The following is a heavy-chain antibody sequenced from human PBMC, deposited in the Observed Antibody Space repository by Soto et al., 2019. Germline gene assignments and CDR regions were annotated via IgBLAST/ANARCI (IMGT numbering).Heavy chain of an antibody. CDR2: ISAYNGNT. D-gene: IGHD3-22*01. CDR3: ARVKGSGYHNWFDP. CDR1: GYTFTTNS. J-gene: IGHJ5*02. Sequence: QVQLVQSGAEVKKPGASVKVSFRASGYTFTTNSISWVRQAPGQXXEWMGWISAYNGNTNYAQKLQGRVTMTTDTSTSTAYMELRSLRSDDTAVYYCARVKGSGYHNWFDPWGQGTLVTVSS. V-gene: IGHV1-18*01.